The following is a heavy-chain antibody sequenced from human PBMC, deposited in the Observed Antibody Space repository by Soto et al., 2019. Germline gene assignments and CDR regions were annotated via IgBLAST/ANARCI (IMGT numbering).Heavy chain of an antibody. CDR1: GSSISSGDYY. D-gene: IGHD3-10*01. Sequence: QVQLQESGPGLVKPSQTLSLTCTVSGSSISSGDYYWSRIRQPPGKGLEWIGYIYYSGSTYYNPSLKSRVTISVDTSKNQFSLKLSSVTAAETAVYYCARGRLWFGELGCWFDPWGQGTLVTVSS. J-gene: IGHJ5*02. CDR3: ARGRLWFGELGCWFDP. CDR2: IYYSGST. V-gene: IGHV4-30-4*01.